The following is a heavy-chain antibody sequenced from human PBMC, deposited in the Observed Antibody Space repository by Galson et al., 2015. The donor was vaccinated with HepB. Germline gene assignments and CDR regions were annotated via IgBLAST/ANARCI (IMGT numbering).Heavy chain of an antibody. CDR1: GYTFTSYD. V-gene: IGHV1-8*01. CDR3: AAEPSVGATYYYGMDV. Sequence: SVKVSCKASGYTFTSYDINWVRQATGQGLEWMGWMNPNSGNTGYAQKFQGRVTMTRNTSICTAYMELSSLRSEDTAVYYCAAEPSVGATYYYGMDVWGQGTTVTVSS. CDR2: MNPNSGNT. D-gene: IGHD1-26*01. J-gene: IGHJ6*02.